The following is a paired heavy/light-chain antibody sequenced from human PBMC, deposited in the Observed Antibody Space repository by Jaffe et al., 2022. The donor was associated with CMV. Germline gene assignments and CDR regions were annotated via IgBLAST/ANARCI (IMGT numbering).Light chain of an antibody. CDR1: ANDIGRYNY. J-gene: IGLJ2*01. Sequence: HSALTQPAAVSGSPGQSITISCAGTANDIGRYNYVSWYQQHPGKAPKLLIYDVTNRPSGISGRFSGSKSDNTASLTISDLQAEDEADYYCSSYTSTTTLLVFGGGTKLTFL. CDR2: DVT. CDR3: SSYTSTTTLLV. V-gene: IGLV2-14*03.
Heavy chain of an antibody. Sequence: QVQLVQSGAEVKKPGSSVKVSCKASGGTFNTYAINWVRQAPGQGLEWMGGIIPILATPTYTQKFQGRVTITADDFGNTVYVELSSLTSDDTAVYYCARDLGGRSDSPDAFDIWGQGTMVTVSS. CDR3: ARDLGGRSDSPDAFDI. CDR2: IIPILATP. V-gene: IGHV1-69*01. CDR1: GGTFNTYA. J-gene: IGHJ3*02. D-gene: IGHD3-16*01.